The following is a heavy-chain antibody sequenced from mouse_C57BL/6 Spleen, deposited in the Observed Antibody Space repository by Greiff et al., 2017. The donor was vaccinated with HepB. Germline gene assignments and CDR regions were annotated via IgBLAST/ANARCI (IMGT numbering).Heavy chain of an antibody. CDR1: GYAFSSYW. Sequence: VQLQQSGAELVKPGASVKISCKASGYAFSSYWMNWVKQRPGKGLEWIGQIYPGDGDTNYNGKFKGKATLTADKSSSTAYMQLSSLTSEDSAVYFCARSALGGFFDYWGQGTTLTVSS. J-gene: IGHJ2*01. V-gene: IGHV1-80*01. CDR3: ARSALGGFFDY. CDR2: IYPGDGDT.